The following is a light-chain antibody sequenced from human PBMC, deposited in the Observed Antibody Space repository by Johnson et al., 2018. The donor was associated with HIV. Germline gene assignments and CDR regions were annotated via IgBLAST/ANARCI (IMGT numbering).Light chain of an antibody. Sequence: HSVLTQPPSVSAAPGQKVTISCSGRSSNIGNNYVSWYQQLPGTAPKLLIYENNKRPSGIPDRFSGSKSGTSATLGITGLQTGDEADYYCGTRDNSLSGYVFGTGTKVTVL. J-gene: IGLJ1*01. CDR2: ENN. CDR3: GTRDNSLSGYV. CDR1: SSNIGNNY. V-gene: IGLV1-51*02.